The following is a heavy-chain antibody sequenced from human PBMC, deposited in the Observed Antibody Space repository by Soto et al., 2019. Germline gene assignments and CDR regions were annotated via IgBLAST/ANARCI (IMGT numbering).Heavy chain of an antibody. Sequence: SETLYLTCAVSCDSITTPHWWGWVRQPPGKGLEWIGEIFHSETTNYNPSLKSRVTISIDKFKNQFSLRLTSLTAADTAIYYCTRSTTLSRRLFFDSWGQGALVTVSS. V-gene: IGHV4-4*02. CDR1: CDSITTPHW. CDR3: TRSTTLSRRLFFDS. J-gene: IGHJ4*02. CDR2: IFHSETT. D-gene: IGHD4-4*01.